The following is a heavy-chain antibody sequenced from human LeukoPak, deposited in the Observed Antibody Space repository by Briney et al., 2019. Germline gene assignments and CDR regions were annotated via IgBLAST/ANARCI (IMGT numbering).Heavy chain of an antibody. Sequence: GGSLRLSCVASGLTFSTCGMHWVRQAPGKGLEWLTHIRYGESATYYADSVKGRFTISRENSKNTLYLQMNSLRAEDTAVYYCAKQMMERQQYYYMDVWGKGTSVTVSS. CDR2: IRYGESAT. CDR3: AKQMMERQQYYYMDV. CDR1: GLTFSTCG. D-gene: IGHD6-13*01. V-gene: IGHV3-30*02. J-gene: IGHJ6*03.